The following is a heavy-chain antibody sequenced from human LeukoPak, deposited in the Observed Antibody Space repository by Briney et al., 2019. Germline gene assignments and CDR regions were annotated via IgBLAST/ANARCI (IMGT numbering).Heavy chain of an antibody. CDR3: AKSGYNRFDY. V-gene: IGHV3-7*03. J-gene: IGHJ4*02. Sequence: GGSLRLSCAASGFTVSSNYINWVRQAPGKGLEWVANIKQDGSEKYYVDSVKGRFTISRDNAKNSLYLQMNSLRAEDTAVYYCAKSGYNRFDYWGQGTLVTVSS. D-gene: IGHD5-24*01. CDR2: IKQDGSEK. CDR1: GFTVSSNY.